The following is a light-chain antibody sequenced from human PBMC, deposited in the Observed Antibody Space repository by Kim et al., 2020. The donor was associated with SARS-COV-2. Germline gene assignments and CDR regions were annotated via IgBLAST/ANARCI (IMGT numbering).Light chain of an antibody. CDR3: LLYENVPYT. Sequence: DIQMTRSPSSLSASLGDRVTFTCRASHDINIDLSWYQQRPGKAPRLLIFDASFLASGVPSRFRGSGIGTDFTLTITSLQPEDAATYFCLLYENVPYTFGPGAKLEI. V-gene: IGKV1-33*01. CDR2: DAS. CDR1: HDINID. J-gene: IGKJ2*01.